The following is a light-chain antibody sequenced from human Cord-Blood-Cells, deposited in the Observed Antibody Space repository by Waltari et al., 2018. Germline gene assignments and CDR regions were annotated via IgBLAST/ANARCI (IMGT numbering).Light chain of an antibody. V-gene: IGLV2-11*01. Sequence: SALTQPRSVSGSPGQSVTLSCTGTRSDAGRYNYVSWYQQHPGKAPKLMIYEVSKRPSGVLDRFSGSKSGNTASLTISGLQAEDEADYYCCSYAGSYTYVFGTGTKVTVL. CDR2: EVS. J-gene: IGLJ1*01. CDR1: RSDAGRYNY. CDR3: CSYAGSYTYV.